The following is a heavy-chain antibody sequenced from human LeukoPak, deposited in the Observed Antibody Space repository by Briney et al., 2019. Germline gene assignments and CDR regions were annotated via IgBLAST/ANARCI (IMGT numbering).Heavy chain of an antibody. Sequence: ASVNVSRKASGYTLITYVITWVRQAPSQGLEWMGWITPYNGDTNYAQNLQDRVTKTTDTSPNTAYMEPRSLRSDETGRCFLSRVACVSYNYFESWGQGNLVTVSS. CDR3: SRVACVSYNYFES. J-gene: IGHJ4*02. V-gene: IGHV1-18*01. D-gene: IGHD2/OR15-2a*01. CDR2: ITPYNGDT. CDR1: GYTLITYV.